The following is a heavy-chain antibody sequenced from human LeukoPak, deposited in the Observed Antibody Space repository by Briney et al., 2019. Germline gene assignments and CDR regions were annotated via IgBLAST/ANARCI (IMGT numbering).Heavy chain of an antibody. Sequence: PGGSLRLSCAASGFTFSHHFMTWIRQAPGKGLEWISYISGSGTTYYADSVKGRFTISRDDAQNSLWLQMNSLTAEDTAIYYCARDPMYNGGNSGAFDFWGQGTLVTVSS. CDR1: GFTFSHHF. CDR3: ARDPMYNGGNSGAFDF. D-gene: IGHD4-23*01. CDR2: ISGSGTT. J-gene: IGHJ3*01. V-gene: IGHV3-69-1*02.